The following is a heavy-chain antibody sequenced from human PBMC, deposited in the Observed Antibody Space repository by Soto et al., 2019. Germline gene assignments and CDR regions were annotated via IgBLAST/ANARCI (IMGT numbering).Heavy chain of an antibody. Sequence: QVQLVESGGGVVQPGRSLRLSCAASGFTFSSYAMHWVRKAPGKGLEWVAVISYDGSNKYYADSVKGRFTIYRDNSKNTRYLQMNSLRAEDTAVYYCARDVDTAMVNVDYWGQGTLVTVSS. D-gene: IGHD5-18*01. CDR1: GFTFSSYA. CDR2: ISYDGSNK. V-gene: IGHV3-30-3*01. J-gene: IGHJ4*02. CDR3: ARDVDTAMVNVDY.